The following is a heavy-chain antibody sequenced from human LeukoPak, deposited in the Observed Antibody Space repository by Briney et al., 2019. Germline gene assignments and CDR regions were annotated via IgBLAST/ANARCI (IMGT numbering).Heavy chain of an antibody. V-gene: IGHV4-39*01. CDR3: ARHTD. J-gene: IGHJ4*02. CDR1: GGSISSSSYY. Sequence: PSETLSLTCTVSGGSISSSSYYWGWIRQPPGKGLEWIGSIHKTGTTYYNSSLKSRLTLSVDTSKNQLSLKLSSVTAADTAVYYCARHTDWGQGILVTVSS. D-gene: IGHD4-17*01. CDR2: IHKTGTT.